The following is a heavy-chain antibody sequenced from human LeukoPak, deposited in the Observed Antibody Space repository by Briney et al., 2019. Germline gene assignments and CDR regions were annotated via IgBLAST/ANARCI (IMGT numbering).Heavy chain of an antibody. D-gene: IGHD1-26*01. CDR2: ISGSGSDI. J-gene: IGHJ5*02. Sequence: PGGSLRLTCAASGITFSDYYMTLIRQTPGKGPEWVSYISGSGSDIKYSDAVRGRFTISRDNAENSLYLQMNSLRAEDTAVYYCARDSWDRWFDLWGRGTLVTVSS. CDR3: ARDSWDRWFDL. CDR1: GITFSDYY. V-gene: IGHV3-11*01.